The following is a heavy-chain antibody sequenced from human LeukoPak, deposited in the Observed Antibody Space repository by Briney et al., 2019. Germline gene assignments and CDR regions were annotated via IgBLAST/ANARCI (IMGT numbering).Heavy chain of an antibody. CDR2: IGTSGSNI. Sequence: PGGSLRLSCAASGFXFSSYSMNWVRQAPGKGLEWVSNIGTSGSNIYYADSVRGRFTISRDNAKNSLYLQMNSLRAEDTAVYYCASGAQSDYWGQGTLVTVSS. CDR1: GFXFSSYS. J-gene: IGHJ4*02. V-gene: IGHV3-48*04. D-gene: IGHD1-26*01. CDR3: ASGAQSDY.